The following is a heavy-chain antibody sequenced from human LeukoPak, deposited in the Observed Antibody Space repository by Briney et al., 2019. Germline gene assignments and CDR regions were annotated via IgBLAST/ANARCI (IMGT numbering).Heavy chain of an antibody. CDR1: GYSFTSYW. D-gene: IGHD2-21*02. CDR2: VYPGDSDT. V-gene: IGHV5-51*01. J-gene: IGHJ4*02. CDR3: ARHRRNCGGDCYSPHYYFDY. Sequence: GESLKISCKGSGYSFTSYWIGWVRQMPGKGLEWMGIVYPGDSDTRYSPSFQGQVTISADKSISTAYLQWSSLKASDTAMYYCARHRRNCGGDCYSPHYYFDYWGQGTLVTVSS.